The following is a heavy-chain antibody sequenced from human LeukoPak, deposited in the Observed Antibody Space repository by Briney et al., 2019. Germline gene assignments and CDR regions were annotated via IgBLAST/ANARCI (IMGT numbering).Heavy chain of an antibody. CDR1: GFTFEDYA. CDR2: INWNSNTI. D-gene: IGHD5-18*01. V-gene: IGHV3-9*01. CDR3: AKDRGSGYSYGLASDY. Sequence: GGSLRLSCAASGFTFEDYAMHWVRQAPGKGLEWVSGINWNSNTIGYADSVKGRFTISRDNAKNSLYLQMNSLSAEDTALYYCAKDRGSGYSYGLASDYWGQGTLVTVSS. J-gene: IGHJ4*02.